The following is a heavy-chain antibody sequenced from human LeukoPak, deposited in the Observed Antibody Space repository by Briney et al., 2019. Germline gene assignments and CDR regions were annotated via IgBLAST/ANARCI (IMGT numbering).Heavy chain of an antibody. J-gene: IGHJ4*02. CDR2: ISSSSSYI. CDR3: ARLLDYYDSSGYYSFDY. Sequence: GGSLRLSCAASGFTFSSYAMSWVRQAPGKGLEWVSSISSSSSYIYYADSVKGRFTISRDNAKNSLYLQMNSLRAEDTAVYYCARLLDYYDSSGYYSFDYWGQGTLVTVSS. CDR1: GFTFSSYA. D-gene: IGHD3-22*01. V-gene: IGHV3-21*01.